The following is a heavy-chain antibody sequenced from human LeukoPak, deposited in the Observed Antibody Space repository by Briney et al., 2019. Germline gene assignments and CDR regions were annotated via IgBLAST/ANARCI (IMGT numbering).Heavy chain of an antibody. J-gene: IGHJ4*02. CDR2: ISSSGSTI. CDR3: ARASYSSSWYADY. Sequence: GGSLRLSCAASGFTFSSYEMNWVRQAPGKGLEWVSYISSSGSTIYYADSVKGRFTISRDNAKNSLHLQMNSLRAEDTAVYYCARASYSSSWYADYWGQGTLVTVSS. CDR1: GFTFSSYE. V-gene: IGHV3-48*03. D-gene: IGHD6-13*01.